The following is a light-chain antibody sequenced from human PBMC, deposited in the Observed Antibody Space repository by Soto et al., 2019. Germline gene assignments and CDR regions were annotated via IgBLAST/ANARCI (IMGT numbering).Light chain of an antibody. Sequence: DIVMPQSPLSLPVTPGEPASLSCRSSQSLLHSNGYNYLDWYLQKPGQSPQLLIYLGSNRASGVPDRFSGSGSGTDFTLQISIVEAEDVGFYYCMQALQTSSITFGQGTRLEIK. CDR2: LGS. CDR1: QSLLHSNGYNY. J-gene: IGKJ5*01. CDR3: MQALQTSSIT. V-gene: IGKV2-28*01.